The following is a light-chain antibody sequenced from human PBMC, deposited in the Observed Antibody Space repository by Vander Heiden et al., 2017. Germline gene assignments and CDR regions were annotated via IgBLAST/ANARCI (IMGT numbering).Light chain of an antibody. J-gene: IGLJ2*01. CDR3: SSYTNNRTL. Sequence: QSALTQPASVSASPGQSITICCYGTSSDVGGYNSVSWYQQHPGKAPKFLIYAVSNRPSGVSNRFSGSKSGNTASLTISGLQAEDEADYYCSSYTNNRTLFGGGTKLTVL. CDR1: SSDVGGYNS. CDR2: AVS. V-gene: IGLV2-14*03.